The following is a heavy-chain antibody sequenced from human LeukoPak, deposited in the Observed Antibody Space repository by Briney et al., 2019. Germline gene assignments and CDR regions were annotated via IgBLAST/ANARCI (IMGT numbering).Heavy chain of an antibody. CDR2: ISSSSSYI. V-gene: IGHV3-21*04. D-gene: IGHD1-1*01. J-gene: IGHJ4*02. CDR1: GFTFSSYS. CDR3: AKENAGRTTGFDY. Sequence: GGSLRLSCAASGFTFSSYSMNWVRQAPGKGLEWVSSISSSSSYIYYADSVKGRFTISRDNAKNSLYLQMNSLRDDDTAIYYCAKENAGRTTGFDYWGQGTLVTVSS.